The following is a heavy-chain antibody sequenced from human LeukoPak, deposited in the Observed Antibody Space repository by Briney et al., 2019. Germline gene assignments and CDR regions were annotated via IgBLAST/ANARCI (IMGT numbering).Heavy chain of an antibody. CDR3: ARVRSVAGY. D-gene: IGHD6-19*01. CDR1: GFTFSSYG. V-gene: IGHV3-21*01. CDR2: ISSSSSYI. Sequence: PGGTLRLSCAASGFTFSSYGMNWVRQAPGKGLEWVSSISSSSSYIYYADSVEGQFTISRDNAKNSLYLQMNSLRAEDTAVYYCARVRSVAGYWGQGTLVTVSS. J-gene: IGHJ4*02.